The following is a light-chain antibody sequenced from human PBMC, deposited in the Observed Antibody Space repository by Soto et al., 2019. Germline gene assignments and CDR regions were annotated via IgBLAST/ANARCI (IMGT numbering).Light chain of an antibody. J-gene: IGKJ4*01. CDR1: QSVRSN. V-gene: IGKV3-15*01. Sequence: EIVMTQSPATLSASPGERATLSCRASQSVRSNLAWYQQKPGQAPRLLIYGASTRATAIPARFSASGSGTEFTLTITSLQSEDFAVYYCQQYNNWPLTFGGGTKVDIK. CDR2: GAS. CDR3: QQYNNWPLT.